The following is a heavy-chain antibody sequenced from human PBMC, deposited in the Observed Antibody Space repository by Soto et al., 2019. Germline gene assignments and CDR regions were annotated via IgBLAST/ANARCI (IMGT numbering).Heavy chain of an antibody. D-gene: IGHD1-1*01. CDR2: ISVSGDTT. V-gene: IGHV3-23*01. CDR1: GFSVSTYS. CDR3: ARWDGYADL. J-gene: IGHJ4*01. Sequence: PGGSLRLSCAASGFSVSTYSFAWVRQTPAKGLAWVSGISVSGDTTFYIDSVRGRFTISRDTSKNTLDLQMHSLRVEDSAVYFCARWDGYADLWGHGTLVTVS.